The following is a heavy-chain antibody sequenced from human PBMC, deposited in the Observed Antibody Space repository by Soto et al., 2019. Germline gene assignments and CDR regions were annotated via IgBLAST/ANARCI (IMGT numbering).Heavy chain of an antibody. CDR3: ARSAAAGKYYYGVDV. Sequence: ESLKISCKGSGYSFTSYWIGWVRQMPGKGLEWMGIIYPGDSDTRYSPSFQGQVTISADKSISTAYLQWSSLKASDTAIYYCARSAAAGKYYYGVDVWGQGTTVTVSS. J-gene: IGHJ6*02. V-gene: IGHV5-51*01. CDR2: IYPGDSDT. D-gene: IGHD6-13*01. CDR1: GYSFTSYW.